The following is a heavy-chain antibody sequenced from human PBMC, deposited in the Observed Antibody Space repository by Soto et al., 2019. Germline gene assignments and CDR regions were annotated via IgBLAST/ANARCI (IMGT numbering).Heavy chain of an antibody. D-gene: IGHD1-7*01. CDR1: GFTFSSYG. J-gene: IGHJ6*02. CDR3: VELELRYSNYYGMDV. Sequence: PGGSLRLSCSASGFTFSSYGMHWVRQAPGKGLEYVSAISGNGDSTYYADSVKGRFTISRDNSKNTLYLQMSSLRAEDTAVYYCVELELRYSNYYGMDVWGQGTTVTVSS. V-gene: IGHV3-64D*06. CDR2: ISGNGDST.